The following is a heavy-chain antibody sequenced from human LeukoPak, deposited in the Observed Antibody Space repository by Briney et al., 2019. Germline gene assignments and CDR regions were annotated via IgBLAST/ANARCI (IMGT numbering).Heavy chain of an antibody. V-gene: IGHV1-18*01. CDR2: ISAYNGNT. CDR3: ARNLQQLTVFDY. Sequence: ASVKVSCKASGGTFSSYAISWVRQAPGQGLEWMGWISAYNGNTNYAQKLQGRVTMTTDTSTSTAYMELRSLRSEDTAVYYCARNLQQLTVFDYWGQGTLVTVSS. J-gene: IGHJ4*02. CDR1: GGTFSSYA. D-gene: IGHD6-13*01.